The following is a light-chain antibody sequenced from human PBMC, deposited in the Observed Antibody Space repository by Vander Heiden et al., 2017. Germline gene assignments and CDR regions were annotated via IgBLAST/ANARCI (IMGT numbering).Light chain of an antibody. CDR2: AAS. CDR1: QTISSY. J-gene: IGKJ5*01. Sequence: DIQMTQSPSSLSASVGDRVTITCRASQTISSYLNWYQQKPGKAPKLLIYAASSLQSGVPSSFSGSGSGTDFTLTISSLQPEDFATYYCQRCVSTPITFGQGTRLEIK. CDR3: QRCVSTPIT. V-gene: IGKV1-39*01.